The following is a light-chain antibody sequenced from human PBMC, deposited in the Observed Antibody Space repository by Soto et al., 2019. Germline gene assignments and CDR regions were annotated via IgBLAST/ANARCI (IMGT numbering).Light chain of an antibody. CDR2: DVS. J-gene: IGLJ1*01. V-gene: IGLV2-11*01. CDR3: CSYAGSYTFYV. Sequence: QSALTQPRSVSGSPGQSVTISCTGTSSDFGGYNYVSWYQQHPGEAPRLMIYDVSKRPSGVPDRFSGSKSGNTASLTISGLQAEDEADYYCCSYAGSYTFYVFGIGTKVTVL. CDR1: SSDFGGYNY.